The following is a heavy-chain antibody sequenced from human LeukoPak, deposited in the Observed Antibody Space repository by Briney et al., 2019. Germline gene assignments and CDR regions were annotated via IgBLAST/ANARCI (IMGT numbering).Heavy chain of an antibody. D-gene: IGHD3-9*01. CDR3: ANVLRYFDWPTDY. CDR1: GFIFSSYS. V-gene: IGHV3-23*01. J-gene: IGHJ4*02. CDR2: ISGSGGST. Sequence: GGSLRLSCAASGFIFSSYSMSCVRQAPGEGLEWVSAISGSGGSTYYADSVKGRFTISRDNSKNTLYLQRNSLRAEDTAVYYCANVLRYFDWPTDYWGQGTLVTVSS.